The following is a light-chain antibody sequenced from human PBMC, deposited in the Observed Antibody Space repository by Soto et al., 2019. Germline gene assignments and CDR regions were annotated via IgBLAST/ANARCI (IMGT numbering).Light chain of an antibody. CDR2: KAS. CDR3: QQSYSTPLT. V-gene: IGKV1-5*03. J-gene: IGKJ4*01. CDR1: QTISSW. Sequence: DIQMTQSPSTLSGSVGDRVTITCRASQTISSWLAWYQQKPGKAPKLLIYKASTLKSGVPSRFSGSGSGTEFTLTISSLQPDDFATYYCQQSYSTPLTFGRGTKVDIK.